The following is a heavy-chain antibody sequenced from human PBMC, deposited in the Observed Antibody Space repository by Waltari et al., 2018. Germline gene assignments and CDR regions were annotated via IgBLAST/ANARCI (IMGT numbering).Heavy chain of an antibody. J-gene: IGHJ4*02. CDR3: SRCGLYGTSWYSVDS. CDR1: GYTFTGYC. D-gene: IGHD6-13*01. V-gene: IGHV1-2*02. Sequence: QVQLVQSGAEVKKPGASVKVSCKASGYTFTGYCMHWVRQAPGQGLEWGGWINQGRNSGGTNLSRKFQGVVTSSSGTSISTGYRLRRRLRDDDTAVYYCSRCGLYGTSWYSVDSWGQGTLVIVAS. CDR2: INQGRNSGGT.